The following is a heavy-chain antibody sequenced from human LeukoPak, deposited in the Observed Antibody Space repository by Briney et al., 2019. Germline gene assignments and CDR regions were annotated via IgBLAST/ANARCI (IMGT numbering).Heavy chain of an antibody. J-gene: IGHJ4*02. CDR1: GFSLSTSGVG. CDR3: ARVYDYVWGSYRPPLGYFDY. D-gene: IGHD3-16*02. V-gene: IGHV2-5*02. CDR2: IYWDDDK. Sequence: SGPTLVNPTQTLTLTCTFSGFSLSTSGVGVGWIRQPPGKALEWLALIYWDDDKRYSPSLKSRLTITKDTSKNQVVLTMTNMDPVDTATYYCARVYDYVWGSYRPPLGYFDYWGQGTLVTVSS.